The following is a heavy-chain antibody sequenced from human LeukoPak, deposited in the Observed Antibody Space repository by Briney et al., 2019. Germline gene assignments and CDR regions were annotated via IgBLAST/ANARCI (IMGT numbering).Heavy chain of an antibody. CDR1: GGSISSSSYY. CDR2: IYYSGST. CDR3: ARQGRSGNWFDP. J-gene: IGHJ5*02. V-gene: IGHV4-39*01. D-gene: IGHD3-10*01. Sequence: SETLSLTCTVSGGSISSSSYYWGWIRQPPGTGLEWIGSIYYSGSTYYNPSLKSRVTISVDTSKNQFSLKLSSVTAADTAVYYCARQGRSGNWFDPWGQGTLVTVSS.